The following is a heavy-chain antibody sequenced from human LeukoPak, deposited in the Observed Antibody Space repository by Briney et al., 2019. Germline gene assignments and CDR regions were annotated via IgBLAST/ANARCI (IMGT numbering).Heavy chain of an antibody. CDR3: ARVFSYYDILTGYQPYYFDY. J-gene: IGHJ4*02. D-gene: IGHD3-9*01. CDR1: GGSISSGDYY. CDR2: IYYSGST. Sequence: SETLSLTCTVSGGSISSGDYYWSWIRQPPGKGLEWIGYIYYSGSTYYNPSLKSRVTISVDTSKNQFSLKLSSVTAADTAVYYCARVFSYYDILTGYQPYYFDYWGQGTLVTVSS. V-gene: IGHV4-30-4*02.